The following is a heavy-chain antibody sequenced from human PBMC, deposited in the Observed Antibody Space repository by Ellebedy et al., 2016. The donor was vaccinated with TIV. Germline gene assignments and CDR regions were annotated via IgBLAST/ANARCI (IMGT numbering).Heavy chain of an antibody. Sequence: ASVKVSCKASGYSFTGYCMHWVRQAPGQGLEWMGWMNPNSGNTGYAQKFQGRVTITRNTSISTAYMELSRLRSDDTAVYYCARVGVGYSGYVSAFDIWGQGTMVTVSS. J-gene: IGHJ3*02. D-gene: IGHD5-12*01. CDR2: MNPNSGNT. CDR1: GYSFTGYC. CDR3: ARVGVGYSGYVSAFDI. V-gene: IGHV1-8*03.